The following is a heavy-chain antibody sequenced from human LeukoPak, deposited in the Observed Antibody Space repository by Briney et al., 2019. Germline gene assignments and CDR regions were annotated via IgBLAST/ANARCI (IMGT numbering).Heavy chain of an antibody. Sequence: ASVKVSCKASGYTFTGYYMHWVRQAPGQGLEWMGWINPNSGGTNYAQKFQGRVTMTRNTSISTAYMKLSRQRTDDTAIYYCIVSGYSGYDFDYWGQGTLVTVSS. CDR1: GYTFTGYY. CDR2: INPNSGGT. CDR3: IVSGYSGYDFDY. D-gene: IGHD5-12*01. J-gene: IGHJ4*02. V-gene: IGHV1-2*02.